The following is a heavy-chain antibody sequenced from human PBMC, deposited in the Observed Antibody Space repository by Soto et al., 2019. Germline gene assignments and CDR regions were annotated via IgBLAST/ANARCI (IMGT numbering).Heavy chain of an antibody. CDR3: AREGALFFGGNPDYQSPPAV. CDR1: GGSIISGDYY. D-gene: IGHD2-15*01. J-gene: IGHJ6*02. Sequence: PSETLSLTCTVSGGSIISGDYYWSWIRQPPGKGLEWIGYIYYSGDTSYNPSLKSRVTISIDTSKNQFSLKLSSVTAADTAFYYFAREGALFFGGNPDYQSPPAVWGRATTDPVSS. CDR2: IYYSGDT. V-gene: IGHV4-30-4*08.